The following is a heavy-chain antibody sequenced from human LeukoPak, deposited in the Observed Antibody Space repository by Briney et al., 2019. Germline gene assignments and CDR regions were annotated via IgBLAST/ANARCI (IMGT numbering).Heavy chain of an antibody. Sequence: SETLSLTCTVSGGSISSSSYYWGWIRQPPGKGLEWIGSIYYSGSTYYNPSLKSRVTISVDTSKNQFSLKLSSVTAADTAVYYCARAPPFIYSSGWYFDYWGQGTLVTVSS. CDR2: IYYSGST. J-gene: IGHJ4*02. CDR3: ARAPPFIYSSGWYFDY. CDR1: GGSISSSSYY. V-gene: IGHV4-39*07. D-gene: IGHD6-19*01.